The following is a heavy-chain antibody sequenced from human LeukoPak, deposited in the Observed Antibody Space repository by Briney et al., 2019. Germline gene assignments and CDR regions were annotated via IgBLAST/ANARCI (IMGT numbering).Heavy chain of an antibody. CDR2: INSDASSI. V-gene: IGHV3-74*01. CDR1: GFTFSTYW. CDR3: ARAHMISGGNWIDP. J-gene: IGHJ5*02. D-gene: IGHD2-15*01. Sequence: GGSLRLSCAASGFTFSTYWMHWVRQAPGKGLVWVSRINSDASSITYADSVKGRFTISRDNAKNTLYLQMNSLRAEDTAVYYCARAHMISGGNWIDPWGQGTLVTVSS.